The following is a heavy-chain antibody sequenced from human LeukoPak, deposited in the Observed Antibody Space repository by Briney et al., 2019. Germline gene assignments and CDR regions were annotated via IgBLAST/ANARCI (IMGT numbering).Heavy chain of an antibody. Sequence: GGSLRLSCAASGFTFSSSAMSWVRQAPGKGLEWVSAISGSGGSTYYADSVKGRFTISRDNSKNTLYLQMNSLRAEDTAVYYCAKGFLGYCTNGVCLLDARDAFDIWGQGTMVTVSS. CDR2: ISGSGGST. J-gene: IGHJ3*02. D-gene: IGHD2-8*01. CDR1: GFTFSSSA. V-gene: IGHV3-23*01. CDR3: AKGFLGYCTNGVCLLDARDAFDI.